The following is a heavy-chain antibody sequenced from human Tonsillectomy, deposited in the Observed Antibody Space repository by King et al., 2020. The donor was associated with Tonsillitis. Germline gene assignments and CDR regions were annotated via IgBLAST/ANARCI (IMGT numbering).Heavy chain of an antibody. CDR2: IIPILGIT. Sequence: QLVQSGAEVKKPGSSVKVSCKASGGTFSNYAFSWVRQAPGQGLEWMGRIIPILGITNYAQKFRGTVTITADKSTSTAYMELSTLRSEDTAVYYLAGDSGYCSGGSCYGFYYYYMDVWGKGTTVTVSS. D-gene: IGHD2-15*01. CDR3: AGDSGYCSGGSCYGFYYYYMDV. V-gene: IGHV1-69*09. J-gene: IGHJ6*03. CDR1: GGTFSNYA.